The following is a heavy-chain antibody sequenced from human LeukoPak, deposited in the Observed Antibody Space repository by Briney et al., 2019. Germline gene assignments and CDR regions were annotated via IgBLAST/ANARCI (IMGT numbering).Heavy chain of an antibody. CDR1: GGTFSSYA. Sequence: GASVKVSCKASGGTFSSYAISWVRRAPGQGLEWMGGIIPIFGTANYAQKFQGRVTITTYESTSTAYMELSSLRSEDTAVYYCAGANYYDSSGYQKFEYWGQGTLVTVSS. J-gene: IGHJ4*02. CDR3: AGANYYDSSGYQKFEY. CDR2: IIPIFGTA. V-gene: IGHV1-69*05. D-gene: IGHD3-22*01.